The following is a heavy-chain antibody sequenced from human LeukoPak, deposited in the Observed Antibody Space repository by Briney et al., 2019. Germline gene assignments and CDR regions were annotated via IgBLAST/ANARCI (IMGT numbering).Heavy chain of an antibody. CDR1: GFTFSNYG. CDR3: GRSDYGDFPYYFDY. J-gene: IGHJ4*02. D-gene: IGHD4-17*01. CDR2: ISSSSSYI. V-gene: IGHV3-21*01. Sequence: GGSLRLSCAASGFTFSNYGMHWVRQAPGKGLEWVSSISSSSSYIYYADSVKGRFTISRDSAKNSLSLQMNSLRAEDTAVYYWGRSDYGDFPYYFDYWGQGTLVTVSS.